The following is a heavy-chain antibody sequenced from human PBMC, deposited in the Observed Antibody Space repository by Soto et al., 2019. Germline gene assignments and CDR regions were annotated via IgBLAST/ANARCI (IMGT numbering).Heavy chain of an antibody. CDR1: GFSLSTSGVG. Sequence: QITLKESGPTLVKPTQTLTLTCTFSGFSLSTSGVGVGWIRQPPGKALEWLALIYWDDDKRYSPSLKSRLTIPKDTSKNQVVLTMTNMDPVDTATYYCAHRREGGVYFDYWGQGTLVTVSS. D-gene: IGHD3-16*01. V-gene: IGHV2-5*02. CDR2: IYWDDDK. J-gene: IGHJ4*02. CDR3: AHRREGGVYFDY.